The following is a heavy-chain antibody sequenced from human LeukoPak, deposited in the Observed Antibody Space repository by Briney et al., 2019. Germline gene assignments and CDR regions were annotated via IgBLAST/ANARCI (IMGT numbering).Heavy chain of an antibody. CDR2: IYSGDSDT. J-gene: IGHJ4*02. Sequence: GESLKTSCEGSGSSFTRYWIGWVRRMPGKGLEWMGIIYSGDSDTRYSPSFQGQVTISADKSISTAYLQWSSLKASDTAMYYCARRFGSGSYLYYYDYWGQGTLVTVSS. V-gene: IGHV5-51*01. CDR3: ARRFGSGSYLYYYDY. CDR1: GSSFTRYW. D-gene: IGHD1-26*01.